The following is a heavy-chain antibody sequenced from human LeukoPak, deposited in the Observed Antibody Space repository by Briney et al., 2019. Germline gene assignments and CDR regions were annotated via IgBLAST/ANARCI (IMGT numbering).Heavy chain of an antibody. CDR3: AGGLRDYYDSSGSYSYFDY. CDR1: GGSFSGYY. Sequence: PSETLSLTCAVSGGSFSGYYWSWLRQPPGKGLECIGEINHSGSTNYNPSLKSRVTISVDTSKNQFSLKLSSVTAADTAVYYCAGGLRDYYDSSGSYSYFDYWGQGTLVTVSS. D-gene: IGHD3-22*01. CDR2: INHSGST. V-gene: IGHV4-34*01. J-gene: IGHJ4*02.